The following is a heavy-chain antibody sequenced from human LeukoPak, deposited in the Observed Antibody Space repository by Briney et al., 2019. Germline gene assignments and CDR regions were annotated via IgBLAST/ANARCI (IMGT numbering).Heavy chain of an antibody. CDR3: ASPSPLYCSSTSCYHDYYYGMDV. J-gene: IGHJ6*02. D-gene: IGHD2-2*01. V-gene: IGHV1-69*13. Sequence: PVKVSCKASGGTFSSYAISWVRQAPGQGLEWMGGIIPIFGTANYAQKFQGRVTITADESTSTAYMELSSLRSEDTAVYYCASPSPLYCSSTSCYHDYYYGMDVWGQGTTVTVSS. CDR2: IIPIFGTA. CDR1: GGTFSSYA.